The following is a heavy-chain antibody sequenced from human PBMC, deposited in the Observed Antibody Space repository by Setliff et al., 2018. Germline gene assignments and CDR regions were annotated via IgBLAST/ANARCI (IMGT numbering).Heavy chain of an antibody. J-gene: IGHJ5*02. CDR3: ARARTGSPLAGNWSDP. V-gene: IGHV1-46*01. D-gene: IGHD3-10*01. Sequence: ASVKVSCKASGYTFTRYYMHWVRQAPGQGLEWMGIINPSGGSTSYAQKFQGRVTMTRDTSTSTVYMELSSLRSEDTAVYYCARARTGSPLAGNWSDPWGQGTLVTVSS. CDR1: GYTFTRYY. CDR2: INPSGGST.